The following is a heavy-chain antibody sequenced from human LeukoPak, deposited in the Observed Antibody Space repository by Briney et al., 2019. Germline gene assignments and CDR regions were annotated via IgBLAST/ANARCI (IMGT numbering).Heavy chain of an antibody. CDR2: ISYDGCNK. Sequence: GGSLRLSCAASGFTFSSYAMHWVRQAPGKGLEWVAVISYDGCNKYYADSVKGRFTISRDNSKNTLYLQMNSLRAEDTAVYYCAREFRKIQLSFDYWGQGTLVTVSS. CDR1: GFTFSSYA. CDR3: AREFRKIQLSFDY. D-gene: IGHD5-18*01. J-gene: IGHJ4*02. V-gene: IGHV3-30-3*01.